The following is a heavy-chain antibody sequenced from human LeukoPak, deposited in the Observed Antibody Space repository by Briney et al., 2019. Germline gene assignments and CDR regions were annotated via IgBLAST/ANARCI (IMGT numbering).Heavy chain of an antibody. Sequence: TGGSLRLSCAAPGFTLSTHWMRWLRPAPGKGVEGVASIKQDGSEKYYVDSVKGRFTISRDNAKNSLYLQMNSLRAEDTAVYYCARDGYLGYCRGGSCPDFDYWGQGILVTV. CDR1: GFTLSTHW. D-gene: IGHD2-15*01. V-gene: IGHV3-7*01. CDR3: ARDGYLGYCRGGSCPDFDY. J-gene: IGHJ4*02. CDR2: IKQDGSEK.